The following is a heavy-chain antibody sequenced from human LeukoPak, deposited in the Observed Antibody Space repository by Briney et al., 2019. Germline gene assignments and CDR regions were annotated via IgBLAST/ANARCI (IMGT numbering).Heavy chain of an antibody. Sequence: SETLSLTCTVSGGSISTYYWSWIRQPPGKGLEWIGYVHYSGSTNYNPSLKSRVTISVDTSKNQFSLKLSSVTAADTAVYYCARWVDYDFWSGYSDYWGQGTLVTVSS. D-gene: IGHD3-3*01. CDR1: GGSISTYY. CDR2: VHYSGST. CDR3: ARWVDYDFWSGYSDY. V-gene: IGHV4-59*01. J-gene: IGHJ4*02.